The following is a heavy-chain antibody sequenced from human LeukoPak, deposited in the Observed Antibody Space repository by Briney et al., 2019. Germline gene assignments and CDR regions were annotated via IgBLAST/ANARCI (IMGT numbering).Heavy chain of an antibody. CDR2: ISPHTGNT. J-gene: IGHJ4*02. V-gene: IGHV1-18*01. CDR1: GYTFTIYD. Sequence: ASVTVSCKASGYTFTIYDISWLRQAPGQGLEWVGWISPHTGNTDYAQKLQGRVTLTTDTSSSTAYMELRSLRSDDTALYYCARGRPFDFWGQGSLVTVSS. CDR3: ARGRPFDF.